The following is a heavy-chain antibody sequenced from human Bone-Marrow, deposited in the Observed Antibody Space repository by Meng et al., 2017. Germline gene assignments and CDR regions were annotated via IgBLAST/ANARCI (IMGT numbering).Heavy chain of an antibody. D-gene: IGHD3-16*01. CDR2: ISAYNGNT. V-gene: IGHV1-18*01. J-gene: IGHJ4*02. CDR3: ARDQDYVDY. Sequence: VPGQGLEWMGWISAYNGNTNYAQKLQGRVTMTTDTSTSTAYMELRSLRSDDTAVYYCARDQDYVDYWGQGTLVTVSS.